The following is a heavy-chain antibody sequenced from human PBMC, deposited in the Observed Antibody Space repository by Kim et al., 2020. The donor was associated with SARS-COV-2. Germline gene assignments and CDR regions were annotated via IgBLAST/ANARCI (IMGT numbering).Heavy chain of an antibody. J-gene: IGHJ4*02. CDR2: INTNTGKP. V-gene: IGHV7-4-1*02. CDR1: GYTFTSYA. CDR3: ASPPRYCTRTTCALPADY. D-gene: IGHD2-2*01. Sequence: ASVKVSCKASGYTFTSYAMNWVRQAPGQGLEWMGWINTNTGKPTYAQGFTGRFVFSLDTSVTTAYLQISSLQAEHTAVYYCASPPRYCTRTTCALPADYWGQRTLVSVSS.